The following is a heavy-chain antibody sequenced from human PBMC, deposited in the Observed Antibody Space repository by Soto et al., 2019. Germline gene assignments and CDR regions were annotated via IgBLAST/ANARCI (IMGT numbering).Heavy chain of an antibody. CDR3: ASTDCSSTSCYLTLFDY. V-gene: IGHV4-34*01. D-gene: IGHD2-2*01. CDR2: INHSGST. CDR1: GGSFSGYY. Sequence: SEALSLTCAVYGGSFSGYYWSWIRQPPGKGLEWIGEINHSGSTNYNPSLKSRVTISVDTSKNQFSLKLSSVTAADTAVYYCASTDCSSTSCYLTLFDYWGQGTLVTVSS. J-gene: IGHJ4*02.